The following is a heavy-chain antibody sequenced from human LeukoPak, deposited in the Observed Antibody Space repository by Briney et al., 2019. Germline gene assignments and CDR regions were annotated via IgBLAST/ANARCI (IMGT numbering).Heavy chain of an antibody. CDR3: ARGRGSYYVFDY. CDR1: GFTFSRDW. CDR2: IRFSSAYI. J-gene: IGHJ4*02. D-gene: IGHD1-26*01. Sequence: GGSLRLSCVASGFTFSRDWMNWVRQTPGKGLEWVSSIRFSSAYISYADSMRGRFTMSRDNAKNSLYLQMDSLRAEDTAVYFCARGRGSYYVFDYWGQGTLVTVSS. V-gene: IGHV3-21*01.